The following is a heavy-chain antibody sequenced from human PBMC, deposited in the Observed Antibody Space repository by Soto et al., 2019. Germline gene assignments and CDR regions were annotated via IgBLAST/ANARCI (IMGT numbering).Heavy chain of an antibody. V-gene: IGHV1-8*01. Sequence: QVQLVQSGAEVKKPGASVKVSCKASGYTFTSYDINWVRQATGQGLEWMGWMNPNSGNTGYAQKFQGRVTMTRNTSISTAYMELSSLISEDTAVYYCARGPSTIYGDYFGRGYGMDVWGQGTTVTVSS. CDR2: MNPNSGNT. J-gene: IGHJ6*02. CDR1: GYTFTSYD. CDR3: ARGPSTIYGDYFGRGYGMDV. D-gene: IGHD4-17*01.